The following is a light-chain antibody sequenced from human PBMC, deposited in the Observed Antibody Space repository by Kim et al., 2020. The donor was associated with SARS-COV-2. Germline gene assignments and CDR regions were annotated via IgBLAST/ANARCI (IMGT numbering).Light chain of an antibody. CDR1: QYSDKC. CDR2: DAS. V-gene: IGKV1-6*01. J-gene: IGKJ2*01. Sequence: TCRASQYSDKCLGWYRLKPGQAPQLLIFDASSSQQGVPSRFSGSASGTDLTLNISSLEPEDVAPYYCLQDSDDPYPFGQGTKLEI. CDR3: LQDSDDPYP.